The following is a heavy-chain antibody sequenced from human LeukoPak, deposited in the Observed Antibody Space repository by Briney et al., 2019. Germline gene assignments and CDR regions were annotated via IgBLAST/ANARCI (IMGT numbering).Heavy chain of an antibody. V-gene: IGHV1-69*05. CDR2: IIPIFGTA. Sequence: ASVKVSCKASGGTFSSYAISWVRQAPGQGLEWMGGIIPIFGTANYAQKFQGRVTITRDTSASTAYMELSSLRSEDMAVYYCARDLGGSYYSGCMDVWGKGTTVTVSS. J-gene: IGHJ6*03. CDR3: ARDLGGSYYSGCMDV. D-gene: IGHD1-26*01. CDR1: GGTFSSYA.